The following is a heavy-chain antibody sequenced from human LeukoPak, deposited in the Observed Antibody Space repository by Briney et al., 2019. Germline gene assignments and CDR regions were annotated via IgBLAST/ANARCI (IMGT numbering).Heavy chain of an antibody. CDR2: IIPIFGTA. CDR3: ARPYCSGGSCYSGGNYYYYGMDV. J-gene: IGHJ6*02. D-gene: IGHD2-15*01. CDR1: GGTFSSYA. Sequence: SVKVSCKASGGTFSSYAISWVRQAPGQGLEWMGGIIPIFGTANYTQKFQGRVTITADESTSTAYMELSSLRSEDTAVYYCARPYCSGGSCYSGGNYYYYGMDVWGQGTTVTVSS. V-gene: IGHV1-69*13.